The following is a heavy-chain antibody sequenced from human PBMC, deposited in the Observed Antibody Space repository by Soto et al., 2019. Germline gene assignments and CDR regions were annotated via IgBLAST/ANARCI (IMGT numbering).Heavy chain of an antibody. CDR3: ARHSIEYYDSSGPPRGANWFDP. J-gene: IGHJ5*02. CDR2: IYYSGST. D-gene: IGHD3-22*01. V-gene: IGHV4-39*01. CDR1: GGSIISGDYY. Sequence: SETLSLTCTVSGGSIISGDYYWGWIRQPPGKGLEWIGSIYYSGSTYYNPSLKSRVTISVDTSKNQFSLKLSSVTAADTAVYYCARHSIEYYDSSGPPRGANWFDPWGQGTLVTVSS.